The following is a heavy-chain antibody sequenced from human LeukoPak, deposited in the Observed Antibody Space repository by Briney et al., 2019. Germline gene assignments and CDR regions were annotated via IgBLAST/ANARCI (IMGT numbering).Heavy chain of an antibody. V-gene: IGHV3-7*01. CDR3: VREGGSGWYSGWFDP. D-gene: IGHD6-19*01. J-gene: IGHJ5*02. CDR2: IKKDGSAK. CDR1: GFTFSSYE. Sequence: GGSLRLSCAASGFTFSSYEMNWVRQAPGKGLEWVANIKKDGSAKKYVDSVKGRFTISRDNAENSLHLQMNSLRAEDTAVYYCVREGGSGWYSGWFDPWGQGTLVTVSS.